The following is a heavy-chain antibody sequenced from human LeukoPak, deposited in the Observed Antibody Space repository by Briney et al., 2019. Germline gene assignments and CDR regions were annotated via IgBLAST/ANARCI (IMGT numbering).Heavy chain of an antibody. CDR2: INHSGST. V-gene: IGHV4-34*01. CDR1: GGSFSGYY. J-gene: IGHJ5*02. D-gene: IGHD3-10*01. CDR3: TRSSSMVRGVRATWFDP. Sequence: SETLSLTCAVYGGSFSGYYWSWIRQPPGKGLEWIGEINHSGSTNYNPSLESRVTISVDTSKNQFSLKLSSVTAADTAVYYCTRSSSMVRGVRATWFDPWGQGTLVTVSS.